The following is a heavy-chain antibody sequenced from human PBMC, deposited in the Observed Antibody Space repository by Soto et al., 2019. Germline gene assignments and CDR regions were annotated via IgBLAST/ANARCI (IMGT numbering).Heavy chain of an antibody. CDR1: GYTFTSYA. CDR2: INAGNGNT. D-gene: IGHD4-17*01. J-gene: IGHJ4*02. Sequence: ASVQVSLKASGYTFTSYAMHWVRQAPGQRLEWMGWINAGNGNTKYSQKFQGRVTITRDTSASTAYMELSSLRSEDTAVYYCALRTTVTTSPDYWGQGTLVTVSS. V-gene: IGHV1-3*01. CDR3: ALRTTVTTSPDY.